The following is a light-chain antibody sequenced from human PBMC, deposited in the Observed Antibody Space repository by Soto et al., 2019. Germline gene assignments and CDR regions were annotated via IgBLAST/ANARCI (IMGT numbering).Light chain of an antibody. CDR1: QSIRSNY. V-gene: IGKV3-20*01. CDR2: GAS. Sequence: EIVLTQSPGTLPLSPGERATLSCRASQSIRSNYLAWYQQKPGQAPRLLIFGASNRATGIPDRVSGSGSGTDFTLTISRLEPEDFVVYSCQQYGSSPGTFGQGTRLEIK. J-gene: IGKJ5*01. CDR3: QQYGSSPGT.